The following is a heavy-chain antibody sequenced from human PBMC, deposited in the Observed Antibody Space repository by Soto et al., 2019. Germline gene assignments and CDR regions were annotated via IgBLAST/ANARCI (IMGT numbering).Heavy chain of an antibody. J-gene: IGHJ3*02. CDR3: ATDLYSSSFVFGAFDI. D-gene: IGHD6-6*01. V-gene: IGHV1-24*01. CDR1: GYTLTELS. CDR2: FDPEDGET. Sequence: QVQLVQSGAEVKKPGASVKVSCKVSGYTLTELSMHWVRQAPGNGLEWMGGFDPEDGETIYAQKFQGRVTMTEDTSTDTAYMELSSLRSEDTAVYYCATDLYSSSFVFGAFDIWGQGTMVTVSS.